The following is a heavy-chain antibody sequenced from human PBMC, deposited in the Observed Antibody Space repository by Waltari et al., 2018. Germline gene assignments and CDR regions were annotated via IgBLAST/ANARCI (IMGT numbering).Heavy chain of an antibody. J-gene: IGHJ4*02. CDR2: IHDSGDT. V-gene: IGHV4-59*01. CDR3: ARAPRGIAARFEY. D-gene: IGHD6-6*01. CDR1: GASLTTYY. Sequence: QVQLQESGPGLMKPSETLSLSCTVSGASLTTYYWSWIRQPPGKGLEYIGYIHDSGDTNYSPSLRSRVSMSMDTSKNQFSLKVSSVTAADSAVYYCARAPRGIAARFEYWGQGSQVTVSS.